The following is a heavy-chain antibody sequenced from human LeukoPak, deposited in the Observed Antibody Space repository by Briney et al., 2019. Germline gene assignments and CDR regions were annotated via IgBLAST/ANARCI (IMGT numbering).Heavy chain of an antibody. CDR2: IKQDGSEK. CDR1: GFTFSSYL. D-gene: IGHD3-10*02. CDR3: AELGITMIGGV. Sequence: PGGSLRLSCAASGFTFSSYLMSWVRQAPGKGLEWVANIKQDGSEKYYVDSVKGRVTISTDNAKKSLYLQMNSLRAEDTAVYYCAELGITMIGGVWGKGPTVTISS. V-gene: IGHV3-7*01. J-gene: IGHJ6*04.